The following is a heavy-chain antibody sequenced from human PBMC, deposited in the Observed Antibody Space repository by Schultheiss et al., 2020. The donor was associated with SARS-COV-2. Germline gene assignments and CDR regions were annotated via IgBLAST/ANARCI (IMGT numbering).Heavy chain of an antibody. Sequence: SQTLSLTCAVYGGSFSGYYWSWIRQPPGKGLEWIGEINHSGSTNYNPSLKSRVTISVDTSKNQFSLKLSSVTAADTAVYYCVGRPLRWSRDYWGQGTLVTVSS. D-gene: IGHD6-6*01. J-gene: IGHJ4*02. CDR1: GGSFSGYY. CDR2: INHSGST. CDR3: VGRPLRWSRDY. V-gene: IGHV4-34*09.